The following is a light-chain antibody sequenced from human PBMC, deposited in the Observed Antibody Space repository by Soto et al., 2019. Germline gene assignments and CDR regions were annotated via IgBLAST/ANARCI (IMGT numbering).Light chain of an antibody. Sequence: DVVMTQSPLSLSVTLGQPASISCRSSQGLVYSDGNTFLNWFHQRPGQSPRRLIYQVSNRDSGATDTSSVSRSGSSYKVPIIRVEGEDVGIYYCVKGTHSPWTFGQGTKVEIK. J-gene: IGKJ1*01. CDR3: VKGTHSPWT. CDR2: QVS. CDR1: QGLVYSDGNTF. V-gene: IGKV2-30*01.